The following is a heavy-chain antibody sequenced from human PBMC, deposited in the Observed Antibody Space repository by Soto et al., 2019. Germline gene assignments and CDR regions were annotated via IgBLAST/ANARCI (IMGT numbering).Heavy chain of an antibody. V-gene: IGHV3-30*18. D-gene: IGHD6-19*01. CDR3: AKAPQGSGWSVDY. CDR2: ISYDGSNK. Sequence: GGSLRLSCAASGFTFSSYGMHWVRQAPGKGLEWVAVISYDGSNKYYADSVKGRFTISRDNSKNKLYLQMNSLRAEDTAVYYCAKAPQGSGWSVDYWGQGTLV. J-gene: IGHJ4*02. CDR1: GFTFSSYG.